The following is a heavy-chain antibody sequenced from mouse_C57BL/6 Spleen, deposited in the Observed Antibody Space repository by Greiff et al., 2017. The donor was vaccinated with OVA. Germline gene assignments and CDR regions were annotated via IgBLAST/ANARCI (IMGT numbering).Heavy chain of an antibody. V-gene: IGHV2-9-1*01. Sequence: VQLKESGPGLVAPSQSLSITCTASGFSLTSYAISWVRQPPGKGLEWLGVIWTGGGTNYYSAPKSRLSISKDNSKSQVFLKMNSLQTDDTARYDCARLITTVVETYFDYWGQGTTLTVSS. J-gene: IGHJ2*01. CDR3: ARLITTVVETYFDY. CDR2: IWTGGGT. D-gene: IGHD1-1*01. CDR1: GFSLTSYA.